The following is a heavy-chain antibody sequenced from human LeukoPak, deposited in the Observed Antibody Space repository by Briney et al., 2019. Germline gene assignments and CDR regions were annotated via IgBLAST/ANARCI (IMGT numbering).Heavy chain of an antibody. V-gene: IGHV3-30*04. D-gene: IGHD3-22*01. J-gene: IGHJ4*02. CDR3: VRAGVYYDNSEYLKLDY. CDR1: GFTFSSFT. CDR2: ISYDGTNK. Sequence: PGGSLRLSCAASGFTFSSFTMHWVRQTPGKGLERLAVISYDGTNKFYADSVKGRFTVSRDNSKNTLYLQIDSLRAEDTAVYYCVRAGVYYDNSEYLKLDYWGQGTLVTVSS.